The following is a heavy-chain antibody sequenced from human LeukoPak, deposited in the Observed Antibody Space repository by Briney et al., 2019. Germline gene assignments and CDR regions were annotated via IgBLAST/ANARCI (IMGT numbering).Heavy chain of an antibody. CDR1: GYSSTSYW. V-gene: IGHV5-51*01. D-gene: IGHD3-10*01. Sequence: GESLKISCKASGYSSTSYWIGWVRQMPGKGLEWMGIIYPGDSDTRYSPSFQGQVTISADKSISTAYLQWSSLKASDSAMYYCARQRGYGSGPLDYWGQGALVTVSS. J-gene: IGHJ4*02. CDR2: IYPGDSDT. CDR3: ARQRGYGSGPLDY.